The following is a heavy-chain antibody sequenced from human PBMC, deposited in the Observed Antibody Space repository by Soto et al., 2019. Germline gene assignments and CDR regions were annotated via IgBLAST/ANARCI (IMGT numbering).Heavy chain of an antibody. J-gene: IGHJ6*02. Sequence: QLQLQESGPGLVKPSETLSLTCTVSGGSISSSSYYWGWIRQPPGKGLEWIGSNYYSGSTYYNPSLKSRVTISVDTSKNQFSLKLSSVTAADTAVYYCARQGVSLWFGGSYGMDVWGQGTTVTVSS. CDR1: GGSISSSSYY. CDR2: NYYSGST. V-gene: IGHV4-39*01. D-gene: IGHD3-10*01. CDR3: ARQGVSLWFGGSYGMDV.